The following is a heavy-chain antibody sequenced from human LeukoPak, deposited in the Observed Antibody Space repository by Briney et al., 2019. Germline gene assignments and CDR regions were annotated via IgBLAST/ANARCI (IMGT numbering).Heavy chain of an antibody. CDR2: TYYRSKWYN. Sequence: SQTLSLTCAISRDTVSSNSAAWNWIRQYPTGCLEWLGRTYYRSKWYNDYAVSVKSRITINPDTSKNQFSQQLNSVTPEDTAVYYCARGGSRDGYNPFDYWGQGTLVTVSS. V-gene: IGHV6-1*01. J-gene: IGHJ4*02. CDR3: ARGGSRDGYNPFDY. CDR1: RDTVSSNSAA. D-gene: IGHD5-24*01.